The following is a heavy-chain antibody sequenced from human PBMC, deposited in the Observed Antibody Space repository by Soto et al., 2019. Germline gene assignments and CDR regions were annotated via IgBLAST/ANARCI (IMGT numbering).Heavy chain of an antibody. V-gene: IGHV4-30-4*01. CDR1: GGSISSGDYY. CDR3: ARAWARRGYCSGGSCYSSDY. J-gene: IGHJ4*02. CDR2: IYYSGST. Sequence: QVQLQESGPGLVKPSQTLSLTCTVSGGSISSGDYYWSWIRQPPGKGLEWIGYIYYSGSTYYNPSLKGRVTISVDTSKNQFSLKLSSVTAADTAVYYCARAWARRGYCSGGSCYSSDYWGQGTLVTVSS. D-gene: IGHD2-15*01.